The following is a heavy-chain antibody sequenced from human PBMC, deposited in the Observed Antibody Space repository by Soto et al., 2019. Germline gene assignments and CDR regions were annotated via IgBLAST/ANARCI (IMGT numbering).Heavy chain of an antibody. CDR2: IYYSGST. CDR1: GGSISSYY. CDR3: ARQHCSSTSCYTDAFDI. Sequence: SETLSLTCTVSGGSISSYYWSWIRQPPGKGLEWIGYIYYSGSTNYNPSLKSRVTISVDTSKNQFSLKLSSVTAADTAVYYCARQHCSSTSCYTDAFDIWGQGTMVTVSS. D-gene: IGHD2-2*02. J-gene: IGHJ3*02. V-gene: IGHV4-59*08.